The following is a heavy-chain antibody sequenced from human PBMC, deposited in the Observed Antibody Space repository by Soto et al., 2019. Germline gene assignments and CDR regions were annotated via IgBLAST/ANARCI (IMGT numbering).Heavy chain of an antibody. J-gene: IGHJ4*02. Sequence: QVQLQESGPGLVKPSQTLSLTCTVSGGSISSGDYYWSWIRQPPGKGLEWIGYIYYSGSTYYNPSLKSRVTISVDTSKNQFSLKLSSVTAAHTAVYYCARGLGVEMATTPLRDYSGQGTLVTVSS. CDR1: GGSISSGDYY. V-gene: IGHV4-30-4*01. CDR2: IYYSGST. D-gene: IGHD5-12*01. CDR3: ARGLGVEMATTPLRDY.